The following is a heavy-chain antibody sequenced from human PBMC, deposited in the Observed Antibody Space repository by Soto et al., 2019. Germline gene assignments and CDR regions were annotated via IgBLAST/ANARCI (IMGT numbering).Heavy chain of an antibody. CDR1: GFSFSTYG. CDR3: AKGCGNYWDFDY. J-gene: IGHJ4*02. D-gene: IGHD1-26*01. CDR2: ISNDGSNK. V-gene: IGHV3-30*18. Sequence: QVHLVESGGVVVQPGRSLRLSCAASGFSFSTYGMHWVRQAPGKGLEWVAFISNDGSNKYYADSVKGRFTISRDNSKNKLYLQMNSLRAEDKAVYYCAKGCGNYWDFDYWGQGTLVTVSS.